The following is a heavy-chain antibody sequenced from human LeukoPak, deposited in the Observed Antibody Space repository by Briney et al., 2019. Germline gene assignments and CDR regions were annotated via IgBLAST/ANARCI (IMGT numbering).Heavy chain of an antibody. CDR1: GGSVSSGSYY. Sequence: SETLSLTCTVSGGSVSSGSYYWSWIRQPPGRGLEWIGYIYYSGSTNYNPSLKSRVTISVDTSKNQFSLKLSSVTAADTAVYYCARDPVGAATPYFDYWGQGTLVTVSS. CDR2: IYYSGST. V-gene: IGHV4-61*01. D-gene: IGHD1-26*01. CDR3: ARDPVGAATPYFDY. J-gene: IGHJ4*02.